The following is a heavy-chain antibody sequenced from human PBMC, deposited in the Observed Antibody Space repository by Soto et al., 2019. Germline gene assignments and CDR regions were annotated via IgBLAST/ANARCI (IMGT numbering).Heavy chain of an antibody. V-gene: IGHV1-18*01. CDR2: ISAYNGNT. J-gene: IGHJ6*03. D-gene: IGHD6-13*01. CDR3: ARGFWGSSWYSVGPYYYYMDV. Sequence: GASVKVCCKASGYTFTSYGIRWVRQAHEQGLEWMGWISAYNGNTNYAQKLQGRVTMTTDTSTSSAYMELRSLRSDDTAVYYCARGFWGSSWYSVGPYYYYMDVWGKGTTVTVSS. CDR1: GYTFTSYG.